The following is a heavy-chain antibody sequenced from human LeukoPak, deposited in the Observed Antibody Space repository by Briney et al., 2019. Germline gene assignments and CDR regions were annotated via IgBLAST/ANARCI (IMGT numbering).Heavy chain of an antibody. CDR3: ARNGGSGTYYDGSFDY. V-gene: IGHV4-4*07. Sequence: SETLSLTCTVSGGSISSYYWSWIRQSAGKGLEWIGRIYTSGSTNYNPSLKSRVTMSVDTSKNQFALELSSVTAADTAVYYCARNGGSGTYYDGSFDYWGQGTLVTVSS. J-gene: IGHJ4*02. CDR1: GGSISSYY. D-gene: IGHD1-26*01. CDR2: IYTSGST.